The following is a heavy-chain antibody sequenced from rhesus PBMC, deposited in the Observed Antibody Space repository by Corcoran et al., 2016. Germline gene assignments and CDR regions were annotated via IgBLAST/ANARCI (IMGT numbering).Heavy chain of an antibody. CDR1: GYTFTSYS. V-gene: IGHV1-200*01. CDR2: INPRNGNT. Sequence: QVQLVQSGAEVKKPGASVKLSCTASGYTFTSYSLNWVRQAPGQGLDWMGGINPRNGNTAYAQKFQGRVTITRGTSPSTSYVDLSSLRSEDTAVYYCARGGSGWFDYWGQGVLVTVSS. CDR3: ARGGSGWFDY. J-gene: IGHJ4*01. D-gene: IGHD6-31*01.